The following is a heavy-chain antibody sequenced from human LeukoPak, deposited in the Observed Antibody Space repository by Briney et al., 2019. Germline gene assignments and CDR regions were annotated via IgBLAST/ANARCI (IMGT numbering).Heavy chain of an antibody. CDR3: ATIGIAAAG. CDR1: GCSISSYC. J-gene: IGHJ4*02. CDR2: IFYGGST. D-gene: IGHD6-13*01. V-gene: IGHV4-59*01. Sequence: PSETLSLTCTVSGCSISSYCWSWIRQPPWKGLEGIGYIFYGGSTNYNPSLKSRVTISVDTSKNQFSLKLSSVTAADTAVYYCATIGIAAAGWGQGTLVTVSS.